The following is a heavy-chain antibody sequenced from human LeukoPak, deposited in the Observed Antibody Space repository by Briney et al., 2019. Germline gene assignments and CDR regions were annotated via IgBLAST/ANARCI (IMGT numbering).Heavy chain of an antibody. J-gene: IGHJ3*02. CDR2: ISYDGSNK. V-gene: IGHV3-30*04. CDR3: ADSSGREDAFDI. CDR1: GFTFSSYA. D-gene: IGHD6-19*01. Sequence: GALRLSCAASGFTFSSYAMHWVRQAPGKGLEGVAVISYDGSNKYYADSVKGRFTISRDNSKNTLYLQMNSLRAEDTAVYYCADSSGREDAFDIWGQGTMVSVSS.